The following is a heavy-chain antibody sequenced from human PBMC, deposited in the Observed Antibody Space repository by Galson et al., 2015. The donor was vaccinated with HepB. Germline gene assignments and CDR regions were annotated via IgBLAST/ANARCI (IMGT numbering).Heavy chain of an antibody. Sequence: SLRLSCAASGFTFSSYWMHWVRQAPGKGLVWVSRINSDGSSTSYADSVKGRFTISRDNAKNTLYLQMNSLRAEDTAVYYCARDLVVPAAIDDFRYYYYYYGMDVWGQGTTVTVSS. V-gene: IGHV3-74*01. CDR1: GFTFSSYW. CDR2: INSDGSST. D-gene: IGHD2-2*02. CDR3: ARDLVVPAAIDDFRYYYYYYGMDV. J-gene: IGHJ6*02.